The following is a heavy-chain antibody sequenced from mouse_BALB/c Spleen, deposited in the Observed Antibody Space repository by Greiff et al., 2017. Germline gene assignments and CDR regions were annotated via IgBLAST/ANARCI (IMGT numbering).Heavy chain of an antibody. CDR3: ARFTMTPMDY. CDR2: IDPANGNT. CDR1: GFNIKDTY. V-gene: IGHV14-3*02. J-gene: IGHJ4*01. Sequence: VHVKQSGAELVKPGASVKLSCTASGFNIKDTYMHWVKQRPEQGLEWIGRIDPANGNTKYDPKFQGKATITADTSSNTAYLQLSSLTSEDTAVYYCARFTMTPMDYWGQGTSVTVSS. D-gene: IGHD1-1*02.